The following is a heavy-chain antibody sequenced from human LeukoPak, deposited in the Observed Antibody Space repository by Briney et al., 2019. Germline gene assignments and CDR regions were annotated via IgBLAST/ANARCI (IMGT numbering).Heavy chain of an antibody. CDR2: ISWNSGSI. D-gene: IGHD6-13*01. V-gene: IGHV3-9*01. CDR3: AKDIAAAGTTPFDY. CDR1: GFTFDDYA. J-gene: IGHJ4*02. Sequence: PGRSLRLSCAASGFTFDDYAMHWVRQAPGKGLEWVSGISWNSGSIGYADSVKGRFTISRDNAKNSLYLQMNSLRAEDTALYYCAKDIAAAGTTPFDYWGQGTLVTVSS.